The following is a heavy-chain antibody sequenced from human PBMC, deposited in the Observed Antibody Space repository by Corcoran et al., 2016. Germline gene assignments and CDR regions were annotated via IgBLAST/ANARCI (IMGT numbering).Heavy chain of an antibody. CDR2: IDREDDK. V-gene: IGHV2-70*04. Sequence: QVTLKESGPALVKPTQTLTLTCTFSGFTLSTSGMRVSWIRQPPGKALEWLARIDREDDKFYSTSLKTRLTISKDTSKKQVVLTMTNMDPVDTDTYYCARNTGREAFDIWGQGTMVTGSS. D-gene: IGHD3-10*01. CDR3: ARNTGREAFDI. J-gene: IGHJ3*02. CDR1: GFTLSTSGMR.